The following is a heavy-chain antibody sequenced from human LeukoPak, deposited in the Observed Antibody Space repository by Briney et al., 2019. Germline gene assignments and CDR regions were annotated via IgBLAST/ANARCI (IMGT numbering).Heavy chain of an antibody. CDR3: ARFETCTSTTCDDTFDI. CDR1: GFTFSSCS. Sequence: GGSLRLSCAASGFTFSSCSMNWVRQAPGKGLEWVSSISSRGSSIYYADSVKGRFTISRDNAKNSLYLQMNSLRAEDTAVYYCARFETCTSTTCDDTFDIWGQGTMVTVSS. D-gene: IGHD2-2*01. J-gene: IGHJ3*02. V-gene: IGHV3-21*01. CDR2: ISSRGSSI.